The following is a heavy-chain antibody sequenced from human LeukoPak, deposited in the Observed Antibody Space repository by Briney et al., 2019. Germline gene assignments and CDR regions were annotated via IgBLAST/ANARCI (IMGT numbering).Heavy chain of an antibody. V-gene: IGHV1-69*13. D-gene: IGHD2-21*02. J-gene: IGHJ4*02. Sequence: ASVKVSCKASGGTFSSYAISWVRQAPGQGLEWMGGIIPVFVTANYAQKFQGRVTITADESTSTAYMELSSLRSEDTAVYYCARDQIGGDAGGSSRMDYWGQGTLVTVSS. CDR2: IIPVFVTA. CDR3: ARDQIGGDAGGSSRMDY. CDR1: GGTFSSYA.